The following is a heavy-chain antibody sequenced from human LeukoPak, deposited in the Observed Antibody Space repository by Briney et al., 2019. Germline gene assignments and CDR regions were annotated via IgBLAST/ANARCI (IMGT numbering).Heavy chain of an antibody. J-gene: IGHJ3*02. D-gene: IGHD4-17*01. CDR1: GGYISSSNYY. Sequence: SETLSLTCTVSGGYISSSNYYWVWIRQPPGKGLEWIGEINHSGSTNYNPSLKSRVTISVDTSKNQFSLKLSSVTAADTAVYYCARRDGDYVEVNAFDIWGQGTMVTVSS. V-gene: IGHV4-39*07. CDR3: ARRDGDYVEVNAFDI. CDR2: INHSGST.